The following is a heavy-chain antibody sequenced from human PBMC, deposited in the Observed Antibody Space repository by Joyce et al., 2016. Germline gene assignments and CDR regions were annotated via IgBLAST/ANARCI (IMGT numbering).Heavy chain of an antibody. Sequence: EVQLVQSGAEVKKPGESLRISCKASGYRFTNYWISWVRQMPGKGREWMGRSVPSDSYTTYSPSFQGHVTISADKSITTAYLQWSSLTASDTAIYYCARTPTGYGFGDPVYWGQGTLLTISS. V-gene: IGHV5-10-1*01. J-gene: IGHJ4*02. CDR3: ARTPTGYGFGDPVY. D-gene: IGHD5-18*01. CDR1: GYRFTNYW. CDR2: SVPSDSYT.